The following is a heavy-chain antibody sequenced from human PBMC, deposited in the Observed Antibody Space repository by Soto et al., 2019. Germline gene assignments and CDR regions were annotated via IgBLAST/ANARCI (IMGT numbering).Heavy chain of an antibody. D-gene: IGHD3-22*01. CDR1: GYTFTSYD. J-gene: IGHJ5*02. V-gene: IGHV1-8*01. CDR2: MNPNSGNT. CDR3: ARAGYYYDSSGYYYEYNWFAP. Sequence: ASVKVSCKASGYTFTSYDINWVRQATGQGLEWMGWMNPNSGNTGYAQKFQGRVTMTRNTSISTAYMELSSLRSEDTAVYYCARAGYYYDSSGYYYEYNWFAPWGQGTLVTVSS.